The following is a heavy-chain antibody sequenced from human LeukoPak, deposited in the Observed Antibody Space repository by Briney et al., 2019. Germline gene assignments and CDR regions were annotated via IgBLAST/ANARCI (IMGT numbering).Heavy chain of an antibody. CDR3: ARSADSSGYYDY. D-gene: IGHD3-22*01. Sequence: PGGSLRLSCAASGFTVSSNYMSWVHQAPGKGLEWVSVIYSGGSTYYADSVKGRFTISRDNSKNTLYLQMNSLRAEDTAVYYCARSADSSGYYDYWGQGTLVTVSS. J-gene: IGHJ4*02. CDR1: GFTVSSNY. CDR2: IYSGGST. V-gene: IGHV3-66*01.